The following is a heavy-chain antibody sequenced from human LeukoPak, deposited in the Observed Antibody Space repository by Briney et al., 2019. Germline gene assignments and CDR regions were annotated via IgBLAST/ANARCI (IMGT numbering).Heavy chain of an antibody. CDR3: ARVGYSYGQGGYFDY. Sequence: PGGSLRLSCAASGFTFSSYSMNWVRQAPGKGLEWVSSISSSSSYIYYADSVKGRFTISRDNAKNSLYLQMNSLRAEDTAVYYCARVGYSYGQGGYFDYWGREPWSPSP. D-gene: IGHD5-18*01. CDR2: ISSSSSYI. J-gene: IGHJ4*02. CDR1: GFTFSSYS. V-gene: IGHV3-21*01.